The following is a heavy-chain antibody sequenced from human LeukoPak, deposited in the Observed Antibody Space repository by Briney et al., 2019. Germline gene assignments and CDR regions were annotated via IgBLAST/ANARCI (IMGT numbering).Heavy chain of an antibody. V-gene: IGHV3-33*01. J-gene: IGHJ4*02. Sequence: PGRSLRLSCAASGFTFSSYGMHWVRQAPGKGLEWVAVIWYDGSNKYYADSVKGRFTVSRDNSKNTLYLQMNSLRAEDTAVYYCVWSAAGSYYFDYWGQGTLVTVSS. CDR1: GFTFSSYG. CDR3: VWSAAGSYYFDY. D-gene: IGHD6-13*01. CDR2: IWYDGSNK.